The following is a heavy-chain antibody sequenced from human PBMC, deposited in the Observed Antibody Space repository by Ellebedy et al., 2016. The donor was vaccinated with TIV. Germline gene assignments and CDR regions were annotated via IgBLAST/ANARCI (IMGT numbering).Heavy chain of an antibody. CDR2: ISAFTGKT. D-gene: IGHD3-10*01. CDR3: ARTPAFVSGSYYEYYYGMDV. V-gene: IGHV1-18*01. CDR1: GYTFSSNG. Sequence: AASVKVSCKASGYTFSSNGIVWVRQAPGQGLEWMGWISAFTGKTNYAQKLQGRVTMTTDTSTSTAYMELRSLRSDDTAVYYCARTPAFVSGSYYEYYYGMDVWGQGTTVTVSS. J-gene: IGHJ6*02.